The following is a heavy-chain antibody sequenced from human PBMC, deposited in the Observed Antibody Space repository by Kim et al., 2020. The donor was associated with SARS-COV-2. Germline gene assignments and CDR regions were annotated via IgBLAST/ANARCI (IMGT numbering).Heavy chain of an antibody. CDR3: VRDVIAVAGTDYYGMDV. Sequence: VEGRFTISRDNSKNTLYLQMNSLRAEDTAVYYCVRDVIAVAGTDYYGMDVWGQGTTVTVSS. D-gene: IGHD6-19*01. V-gene: IGHV3-53*01. J-gene: IGHJ6*02.